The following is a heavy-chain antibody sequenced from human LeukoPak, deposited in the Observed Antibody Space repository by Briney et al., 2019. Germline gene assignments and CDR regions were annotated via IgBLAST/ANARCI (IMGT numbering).Heavy chain of an antibody. J-gene: IGHJ4*02. CDR2: IYYSGST. V-gene: IGHV4-59*01. Sequence: SETLSLTCTVSGGSISSYYWSWIRQPPGKGLAWIGYIYYSGSTNYNPSLKSRVTISVDTSKTQCSLKLSSVTAADTAVYYCARVRTGTTVIRSYYFDYWGQGTLVTVSS. D-gene: IGHD1-7*01. CDR3: ARVRTGTTVIRSYYFDY. CDR1: GGSISSYY.